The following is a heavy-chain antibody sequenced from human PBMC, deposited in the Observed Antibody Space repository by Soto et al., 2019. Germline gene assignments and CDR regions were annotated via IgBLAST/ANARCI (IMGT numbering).Heavy chain of an antibody. D-gene: IGHD2-15*01. Sequence: QVQLVQSGAEVKKPGSSVKVSCKASGGTFSSYAISWVRQAPGQGLEWMGGIIPIFGTANYAQKFQGRVTITADESTSTAYMELSSLRSEDTAVYYCASDPPHCSGGSCYSVRYFDYWGQGTLVTVSS. CDR2: IIPIFGTA. V-gene: IGHV1-69*01. J-gene: IGHJ4*02. CDR3: ASDPPHCSGGSCYSVRYFDY. CDR1: GGTFSSYA.